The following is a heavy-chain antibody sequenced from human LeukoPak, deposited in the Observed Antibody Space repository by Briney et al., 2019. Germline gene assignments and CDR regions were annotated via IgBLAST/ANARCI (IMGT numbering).Heavy chain of an antibody. CDR1: GYTFTGYY. D-gene: IGHD6-19*01. J-gene: IGHJ6*03. CDR2: INPNSGGT. V-gene: IGHV1-2*02. CDR3: ARVSSGPFYYYYYYMDV. Sequence: ASVKVSCKASGYTFTGYYMHWVRQAPGQGLEWMGWINPNSGGTNYAQKLQGRVTMTTDTSTSTAYMELRSLRSDDTAVYYCARVSSGPFYYYYYYMDVWGKGTTVTISS.